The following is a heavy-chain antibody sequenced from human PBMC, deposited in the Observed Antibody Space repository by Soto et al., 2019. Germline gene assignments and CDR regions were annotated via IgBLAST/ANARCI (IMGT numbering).Heavy chain of an antibody. CDR3: ARDHVRIAGASDYYYGMDV. D-gene: IGHD6-13*01. Sequence: SVKVSCKASGGIFSSYAISWVRQAPGQGLEWMGGIIPIFGTANYAQKFQGRVTITADESTSTAYMELSSLRSEDTAVYYCARDHVRIAGASDYYYGMDVWGQGTTVTVSS. V-gene: IGHV1-69*13. CDR1: GGIFSSYA. CDR2: IIPIFGTA. J-gene: IGHJ6*02.